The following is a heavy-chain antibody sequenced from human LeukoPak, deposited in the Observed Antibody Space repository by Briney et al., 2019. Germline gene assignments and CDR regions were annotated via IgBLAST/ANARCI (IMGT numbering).Heavy chain of an antibody. CDR1: GFTFSSYA. D-gene: IGHD3-22*01. CDR3: AKSEGDSSGYYDAFDI. V-gene: IGHV3-23*01. CDR2: ISGSGGST. Sequence: GGSLRLSCAASGFTFSSYAMSWVRQAPGKGLEWVSAISGSGGSTYYADSVKGRFTISRDNSKNTLYLQMNSLGAEDTAIYYCAKSEGDSSGYYDAFDIWGQGTMVTVSS. J-gene: IGHJ3*02.